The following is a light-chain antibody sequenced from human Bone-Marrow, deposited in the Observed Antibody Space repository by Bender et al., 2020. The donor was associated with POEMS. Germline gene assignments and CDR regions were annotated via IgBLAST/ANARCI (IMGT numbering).Light chain of an antibody. CDR3: PAYTGAEIEV. V-gene: IGLV2-11*01. J-gene: IGLJ2*01. CDR2: DVL. Sequence: QSALTQPRSVSGSPGQSVSVSCTGTSSDIGTYDRVSWYQQHPGRAPKLIIYDVLKRPPGVPDRFSGSKSGSTASLTISGLQAEDEADYYCPAYTGAEIEVFGGGTKVTVL. CDR1: SSDIGTYDR.